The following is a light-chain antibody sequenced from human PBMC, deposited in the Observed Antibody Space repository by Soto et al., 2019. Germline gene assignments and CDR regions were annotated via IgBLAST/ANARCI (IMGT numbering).Light chain of an antibody. CDR3: QQYNNWPPIT. J-gene: IGKJ5*01. CDR2: GAS. Sequence: EIVMTQSPATLSVSPGERATLSCRASQSVSSNLAWYQQKPRQAPRLLIYGASTRATGIPASFSGSGSGTDFALTISSLQSEDFAVYYCQQYNNWPPITFGQGTRLEIK. V-gene: IGKV3-15*01. CDR1: QSVSSN.